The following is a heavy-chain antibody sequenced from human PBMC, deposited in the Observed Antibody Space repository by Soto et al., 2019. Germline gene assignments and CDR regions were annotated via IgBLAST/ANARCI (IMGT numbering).Heavy chain of an antibody. Sequence: PYLTCTVSGGSISSGDYYWSWIRQPPGKGLEWIAYIHFSGSTYYNPSLKSRVTMSVDTSKNQFSLKLNSVTAADTAVYYCARDQYNWNYGWFDPWGDVTPVPVP. D-gene: IGHD1-7*01. CDR1: GGSISSGDYY. CDR3: ARDQYNWNYGWFDP. J-gene: IGHJ5*02. V-gene: IGHV4-30-4*01. CDR2: IHFSGST.